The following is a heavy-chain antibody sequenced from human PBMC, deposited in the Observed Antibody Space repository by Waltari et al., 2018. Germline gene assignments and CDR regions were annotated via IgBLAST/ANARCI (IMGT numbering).Heavy chain of an antibody. J-gene: IGHJ4*02. CDR2: ISYDGSNK. CDR3: ASLIAAAGTIDY. V-gene: IGHV3-30-3*01. CDR1: GFTFSSYA. Sequence: QVQLVESGGGVVQPGRSLRLSCAASGFTFSSYAMHWVRQAPGKGLEWVAVISYDGSNKYYADSVKGRFTISRDNSKNTLYLQMNSLRAEDTAVYYCASLIAAAGTIDYWGQGTLVTVSS. D-gene: IGHD6-13*01.